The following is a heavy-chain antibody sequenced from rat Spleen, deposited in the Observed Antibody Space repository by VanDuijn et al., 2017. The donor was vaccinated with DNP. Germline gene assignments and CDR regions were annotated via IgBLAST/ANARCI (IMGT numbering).Heavy chain of an antibody. CDR3: ARWPGYNPPYAMDA. D-gene: IGHD1-4*01. Sequence: EVQLQESGPGLVKPSQSLSLTCSVTGYSITSNYWGWIRKFPGNKMEWIGHISYSGSTSYHPSLKSRIYITRDTSKNQLFLQVNSVTTEDTATYHCARWPGYNPPYAMDAWGQGTSVTVSS. J-gene: IGHJ4*01. V-gene: IGHV3-1*01. CDR2: ISYSGST. CDR1: GYSITSNY.